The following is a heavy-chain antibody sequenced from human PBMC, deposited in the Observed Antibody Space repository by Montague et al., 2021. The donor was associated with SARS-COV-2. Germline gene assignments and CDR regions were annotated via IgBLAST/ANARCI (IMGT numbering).Heavy chain of an antibody. J-gene: IGHJ3*02. V-gene: IGHV6-1*01. CDR2: TYYRSKWDS. D-gene: IGHD3-9*01. CDR3: ASSGITLTGLDAFDI. CDR1: GDSVAGQRVT. Sequence: CAISGDSVAGQRVTWNWITHSPSRGLEWLGRTYYRSKWDSDYAESVKRRLVITPDTSKNQVSLQLNSVIPEDTAVYFCASSGITLTGLDAFDIWGQGTMVTVSS.